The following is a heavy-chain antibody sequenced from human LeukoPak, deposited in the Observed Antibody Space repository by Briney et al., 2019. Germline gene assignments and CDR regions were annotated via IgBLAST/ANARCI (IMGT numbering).Heavy chain of an antibody. J-gene: IGHJ4*02. V-gene: IGHV1-46*01. Sequence: ASVKVSCKASGYTFTSYYMHWVRQAPGQGLEWMGIINPSGGSTSYAQKFQGRVTMTRDTSTSTVYMELSSLRSEDTAVYYCGRNTERAKIPRFFDSGGGGPLFTVSS. D-gene: IGHD5-24*01. CDR2: INPSGGST. CDR3: GRNTERAKIPRFFDS. CDR1: GYTFTSYY.